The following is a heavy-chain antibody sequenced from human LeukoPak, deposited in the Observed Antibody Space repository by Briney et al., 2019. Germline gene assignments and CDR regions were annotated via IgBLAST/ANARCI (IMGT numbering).Heavy chain of an antibody. CDR3: ARGGTQLTFPV. CDR2: MYYSGSA. V-gene: IGHV4-59*01. D-gene: IGHD4/OR15-4a*01. CDR1: GGSISSYY. Sequence: PSETLSLTCSVSGGSISSYYWSWIRQPPGKGREWIGYMYYSGSANYNPSLKSRVTMSVDTSKNHFSLNLTSVTAADTAAYYCARGGTQLTFPVWGQGTLVTVSS. J-gene: IGHJ4*02.